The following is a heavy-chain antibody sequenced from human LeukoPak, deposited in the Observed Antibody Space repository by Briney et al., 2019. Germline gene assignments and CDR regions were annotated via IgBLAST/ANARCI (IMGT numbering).Heavy chain of an antibody. CDR1: GGSISSYY. CDR2: IYYSGST. D-gene: IGHD1-26*01. J-gene: IGHJ4*02. CDR3: ARVLVGASPFDY. V-gene: IGHV4-59*08. Sequence: SETLSLTCTVSGGSISSYYWSWIRQPPGKGLEWIGYIYYSGSTYYNPSLKSRVTISVDTSKNQFSLKLSSVTAADTAVYYCARVLVGASPFDYWGQGTLVTVSS.